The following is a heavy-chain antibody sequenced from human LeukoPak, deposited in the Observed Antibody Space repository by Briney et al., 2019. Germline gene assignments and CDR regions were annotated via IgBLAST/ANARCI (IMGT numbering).Heavy chain of an antibody. CDR3: ARDSTHPPDQRAHDAFDI. J-gene: IGHJ3*02. CDR1: GGSISSGSYY. CDR2: IYTSGST. Sequence: SQTLSLTCTVSGGSISSGSYYWSWIRQPAGKGLEWIGRIYTSGSTNYNPSLKSRVTISVDTSKNQFSLKLSSVTAADTAVYYCARDSTHPPDQRAHDAFDIWGQGTMVTVSS. V-gene: IGHV4-61*02.